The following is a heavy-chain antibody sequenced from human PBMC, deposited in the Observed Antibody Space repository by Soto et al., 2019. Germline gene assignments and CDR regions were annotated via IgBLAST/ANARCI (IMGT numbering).Heavy chain of an antibody. CDR1: GFTFDDYA. CDR3: AKDLRSGKVVTPSRAFDI. Sequence: GGSLRLSCAASGFTFDDYAMHWVRQAPGKGLEWVSLISWDGGSTYYADSVKGRFTISRDNSKNSLYLQMNSLRAEDTALYYCAKDLRSGKVVTPSRAFDIWGQGTMVTVSS. D-gene: IGHD3-10*01. V-gene: IGHV3-43D*03. CDR2: ISWDGGST. J-gene: IGHJ3*02.